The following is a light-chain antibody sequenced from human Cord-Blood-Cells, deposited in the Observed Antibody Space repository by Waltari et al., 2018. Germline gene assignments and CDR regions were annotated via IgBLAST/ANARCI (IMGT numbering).Light chain of an antibody. CDR1: QGISSY. V-gene: IGKV1-9*01. Sequence: IQLTPSPSSLSASVRDRVTITCRASQGISSYLAWYQQKPGKAPKLLIYAASTLQSGVPSRFSGSGYGTDFTLTISSLQPEDFATYYCQQLNSYPPSLTFGGGTKVEIK. CDR2: AAS. CDR3: QQLNSYPPSLT. J-gene: IGKJ4*01.